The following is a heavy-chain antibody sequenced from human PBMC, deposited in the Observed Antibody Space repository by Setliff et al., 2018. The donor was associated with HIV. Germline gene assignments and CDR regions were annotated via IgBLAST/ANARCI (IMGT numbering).Heavy chain of an antibody. Sequence: GASVKVSCKASGYTFSNYGISWVRQAPGQGLEWMGWISPYNGNPNYAQKLQGRFTMTTDTSTNTVYMELRSLRSDDTVVYYCGRYNFGSGYTFYMDVWGKGTTVTVSS. J-gene: IGHJ6*03. CDR2: ISPYNGNP. V-gene: IGHV1-18*01. CDR1: GYTFSNYG. CDR3: GRYNFGSGYTFYMDV. D-gene: IGHD3-3*01.